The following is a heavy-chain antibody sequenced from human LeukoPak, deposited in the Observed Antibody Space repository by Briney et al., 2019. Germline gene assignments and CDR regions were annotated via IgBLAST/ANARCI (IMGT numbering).Heavy chain of an antibody. Sequence: GGSLRLSCAASGFDLSNYDMTWVRQAPGKGLEYVSSISRGGNYIYSAHSMRGRFSISRDNAENSLFLQMNSLRAEDPAVYYCARIGPGTDVYNSFDHWGQGTLVTVSS. D-gene: IGHD5-24*01. V-gene: IGHV3-21*01. J-gene: IGHJ4*02. CDR1: GFDLSNYD. CDR3: ARIGPGTDVYNSFDH. CDR2: ISRGGNYI.